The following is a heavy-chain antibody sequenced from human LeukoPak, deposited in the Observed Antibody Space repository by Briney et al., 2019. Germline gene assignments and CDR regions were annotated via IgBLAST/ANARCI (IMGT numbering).Heavy chain of an antibody. CDR1: GFTVSSNH. CDR2: ISRDGST. D-gene: IGHD6-19*01. J-gene: IGHJ4*02. V-gene: IGHV3-53*01. CDR3: AKNLPSSGWYVHY. Sequence: PGGSLRLSCAASGFTVSSNHMSWVRQAPGKGLEWVSVISRDGSTYYADSVKGRFTISRDKSKNTMYLQVNSLRAEETAVYYCAKNLPSSGWYVHYWGQGTLVTVSS.